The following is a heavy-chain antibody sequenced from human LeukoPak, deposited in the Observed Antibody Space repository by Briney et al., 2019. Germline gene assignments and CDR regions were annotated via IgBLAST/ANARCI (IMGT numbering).Heavy chain of an antibody. J-gene: IGHJ4*02. CDR3: AKAMSTDHYDSKGFYRVDFDS. CDR1: GFTFSTYA. V-gene: IGHV3-23*01. Sequence: GGSLRLSCAASGFTFSTYAMSWVRQAPGKGLEWVSALSNSGGSGGTTYFADSVKGRFSVSRDNSKSTLYLQLSSLTAEDTAVYYCAKAMSTDHYDSKGFYRVDFDSWGQGTLVTVSS. D-gene: IGHD3-22*01. CDR2: LSNSGGSGGTT.